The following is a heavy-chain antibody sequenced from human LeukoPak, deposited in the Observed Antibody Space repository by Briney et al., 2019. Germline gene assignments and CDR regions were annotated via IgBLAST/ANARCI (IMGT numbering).Heavy chain of an antibody. CDR3: ARDRYYYDSSGYYSLIGIDY. D-gene: IGHD3-22*01. CDR1: GYTFTGYY. CDR2: INPNSGGT. V-gene: IGHV1-2*02. Sequence: ASVKVSCKASGYTFTGYYMHWVRQAPGQGLEWMGWINPNSGGTNYAQKFQGRVTMTRDTSISTAYMELSRLRSDDTAVYYCARDRYYYDSSGYYSLIGIDYWGQGTLVTVSS. J-gene: IGHJ4*02.